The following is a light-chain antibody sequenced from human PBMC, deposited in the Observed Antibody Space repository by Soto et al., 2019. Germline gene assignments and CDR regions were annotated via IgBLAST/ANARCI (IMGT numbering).Light chain of an antibody. V-gene: IGKV3-15*01. J-gene: IGKJ1*01. CDR1: QNISRS. CDR2: GTS. CDR3: HQYNGWPRT. Sequence: EIVMTQSPVTLSVSPGKMSTLSCRASQNISRSLAWYQQKPGQGPSLLIYGTSTRAGGVPARFSGGGSGTEFTITITSLQPEDFEVYYCHQYNGWPRTFGHGTKVDIK.